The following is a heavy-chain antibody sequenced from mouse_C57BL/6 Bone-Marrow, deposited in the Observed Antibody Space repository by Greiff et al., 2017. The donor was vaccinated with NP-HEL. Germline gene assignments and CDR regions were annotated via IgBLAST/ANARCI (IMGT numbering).Heavy chain of an antibody. Sequence: EVKVEESGGGLVQPKGSLKLSCAASGFSFNTYAMNWVRQAPGKGLEWVARIRSKSNNYATYYADSLKDRFTIYRDDSESMLYLQMNNVKTEDTAMYYCVRQGYDGYYLDYWGQGTTLTVSS. D-gene: IGHD2-3*01. J-gene: IGHJ2*01. V-gene: IGHV10-1*01. CDR2: IRSKSNNYAT. CDR1: GFSFNTYA. CDR3: VRQGYDGYYLDY.